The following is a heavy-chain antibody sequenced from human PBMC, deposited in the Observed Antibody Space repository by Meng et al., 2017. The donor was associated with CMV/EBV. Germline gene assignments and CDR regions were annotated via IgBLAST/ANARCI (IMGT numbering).Heavy chain of an antibody. Sequence: QVQLQECGPGLVKPSETLSLTCTVAGGSISSYYWSWIRQPAGKGLEWIGRIYTSGSTNYNPSLKSRVTMSVDTSKNQFSLKLSSVTAADTAVYYCARGGLYYYDSSGHFDYWGQGTLVTVSS. V-gene: IGHV4-4*07. CDR2: IYTSGST. CDR1: GGSISSYY. J-gene: IGHJ4*02. D-gene: IGHD3-22*01. CDR3: ARGGLYYYDSSGHFDY.